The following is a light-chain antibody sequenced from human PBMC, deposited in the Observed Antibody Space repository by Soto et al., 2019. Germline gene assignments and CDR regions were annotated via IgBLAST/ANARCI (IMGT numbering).Light chain of an antibody. CDR1: RRVTSY. Sequence: GFTKSTATLSVAPGERATLSCRARRRVTSYLAWYQQKPGQAPRLLIYVAFKRATGIPDRFSGSGSGTDFTLTISSLQPEDFATYYCQQCYTPPLTFGGGTKVDI. CDR3: QQCYTPPLT. J-gene: IGKJ4*01. V-gene: IGKV3-11*01. CDR2: VAF.